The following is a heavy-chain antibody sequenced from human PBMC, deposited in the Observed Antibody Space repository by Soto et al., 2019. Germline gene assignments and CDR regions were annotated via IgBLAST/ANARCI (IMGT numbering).Heavy chain of an antibody. Sequence: GGSLRLSCAASGFTFSSYSMNWVRQAPGKGLEWVSSISSSSSYIYYADSVKGRFTISRDNAKNSLYLQMNSLRAEDTAVYYFARDRGGYCSSTSCLVDAFDIWGQGTMVTVSS. J-gene: IGHJ3*02. CDR2: ISSSSSYI. D-gene: IGHD2-2*01. CDR3: ARDRGGYCSSTSCLVDAFDI. CDR1: GFTFSSYS. V-gene: IGHV3-21*01.